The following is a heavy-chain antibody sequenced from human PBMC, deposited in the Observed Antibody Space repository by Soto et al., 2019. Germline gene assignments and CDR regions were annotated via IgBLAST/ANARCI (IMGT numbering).Heavy chain of an antibody. Sequence: QVQLVQSGAEVKKPGSSVKVSCKASGNTFSTYAISWVRQAPGQGLEWMGGIVPIFDTSTYAQKFQGRITITADKSSTTSYMELSSLTSEDTGFYYCARALHSGAYSGADYWGQGTLVTVSS. D-gene: IGHD1-26*01. J-gene: IGHJ4*02. V-gene: IGHV1-69*06. CDR1: GNTFSTYA. CDR2: IVPIFDTS. CDR3: ARALHSGAYSGADY.